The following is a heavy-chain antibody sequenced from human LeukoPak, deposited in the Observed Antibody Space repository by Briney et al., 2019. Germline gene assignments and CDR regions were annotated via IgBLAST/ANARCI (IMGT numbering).Heavy chain of an antibody. J-gene: IGHJ3*02. Sequence: QPGGSLRLSCAASGFTFSSYSMNWVRQPPGKGLEWVSYISSSSSTIYYADSVKGRFTISRDNAKNSLYLQMNSLRAEDTAVYYCASRSGSDAFDIWGQGTMVTVSS. CDR1: GFTFSSYS. D-gene: IGHD3-10*01. V-gene: IGHV3-48*01. CDR2: ISSSSSTI. CDR3: ASRSGSDAFDI.